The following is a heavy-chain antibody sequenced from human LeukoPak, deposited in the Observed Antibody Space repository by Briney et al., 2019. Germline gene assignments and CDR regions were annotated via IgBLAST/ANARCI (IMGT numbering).Heavy chain of an antibody. CDR3: ARASGYSSSWYLRDYYYYGMDV. Sequence: GGSLRLSCAASGFTFSSYAMHWVRQAPGKGLEWVAVISYDGSNKYCADSVKGRFTISRDNSKNTLYLQMNSLRAEDTAVYYCARASGYSSSWYLRDYYYYGMDVWGQGTTVTVSS. V-gene: IGHV3-30*04. D-gene: IGHD6-13*01. J-gene: IGHJ6*02. CDR1: GFTFSSYA. CDR2: ISYDGSNK.